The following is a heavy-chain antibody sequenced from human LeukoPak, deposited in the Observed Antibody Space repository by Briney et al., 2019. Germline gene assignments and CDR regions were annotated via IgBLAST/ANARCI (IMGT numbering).Heavy chain of an antibody. D-gene: IGHD3-10*01. J-gene: IGHJ4*02. CDR2: MNPNSGNT. Sequence: ASVKVSCKASGYTFTSYYMHWVRQATGQGLEWMGWMNPNSGNTGYAQKFQGRVTMTRNTSISTAYMELSSLRSEDTAVYYCARAYGSGSYYNVGFDYWGQGTLVTVSS. CDR1: GYTFTSYY. CDR3: ARAYGSGSYYNVGFDY. V-gene: IGHV1-8*02.